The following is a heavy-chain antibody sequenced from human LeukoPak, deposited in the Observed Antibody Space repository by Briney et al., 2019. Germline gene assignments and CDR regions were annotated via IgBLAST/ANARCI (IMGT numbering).Heavy chain of an antibody. CDR1: GYTFTSYV. V-gene: IGHV1-3*03. CDR3: AKDGDTMSGTYYYDMDV. D-gene: IGHD1-26*01. J-gene: IGHJ6*03. Sequence: ASVKVSCKASGYTFTSYVIHWVRQAPGQRLEWMGWINAGNGNTKYSQEFQDRVTITRDTSASTAYMELSSLRSEDMAVYYCAKDGDTMSGTYYYDMDVWGKGTTVTIS. CDR2: INAGNGNT.